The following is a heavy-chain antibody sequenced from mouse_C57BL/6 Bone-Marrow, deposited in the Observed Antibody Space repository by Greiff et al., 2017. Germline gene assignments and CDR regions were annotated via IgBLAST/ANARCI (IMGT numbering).Heavy chain of an antibody. CDR1: GYTFTSYT. J-gene: IGHJ4*01. D-gene: IGHD2-3*01. CDR2: INPSSGYT. V-gene: IGHV1-4*01. CDR3: ARLGDGYYRYAMDY. Sequence: VQLQQSGAELARPGASVKMSCKASGYTFTSYTMHWVKQRPGQGLEWIGYINPSSGYTKYNQKFKDKATLTADKSSSTAYMQLRSLTSEDSAVYYCARLGDGYYRYAMDYWGQGTSVTVSS.